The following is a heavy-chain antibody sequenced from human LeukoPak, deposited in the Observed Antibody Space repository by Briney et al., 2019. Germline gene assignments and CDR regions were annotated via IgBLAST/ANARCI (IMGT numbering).Heavy chain of an antibody. CDR1: GGSISSYY. Sequence: SETLSLTCTVSGGSISSYYWSWIRQPPGKGLEWIGYIYYSGSTNYNPSLKSRVTISVDTSKNQFSLKLSSVTAADTAVYYCARALRGHSYGYRDYWGQGTLVTVSS. V-gene: IGHV4-59*01. CDR3: ARALRGHSYGYRDY. CDR2: IYYSGST. D-gene: IGHD5-18*01. J-gene: IGHJ4*02.